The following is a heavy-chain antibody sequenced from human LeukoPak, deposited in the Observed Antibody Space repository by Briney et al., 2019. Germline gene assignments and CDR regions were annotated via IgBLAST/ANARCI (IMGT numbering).Heavy chain of an antibody. D-gene: IGHD5-12*01. V-gene: IGHV1-69*13. J-gene: IGHJ5*02. Sequence: ASVKVSCRASGYTFTGYYMHWVRQAPGQGLEWMGGIIPIFGTANYAQKFQGRVTITADESTSTAYMELSSLRSEDTAVYYCARGRDSGYVAPWFDPWGQGTLVTVSS. CDR3: ARGRDSGYVAPWFDP. CDR2: IIPIFGTA. CDR1: GYTFTGYY.